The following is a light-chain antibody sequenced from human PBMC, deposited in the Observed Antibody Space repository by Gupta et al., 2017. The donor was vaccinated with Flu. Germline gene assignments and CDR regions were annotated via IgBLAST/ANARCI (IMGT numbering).Light chain of an antibody. CDR1: QSVSSLY. J-gene: IGKJ5*01. V-gene: IGKV3-20*01. CDR2: GAS. CDR3: HQYGSSLPIT. Sequence: EIVLTQSPGTLSLSSGERATFSCRTSQSVSSLYLGWYQQKPGQAPRLLIYGASTRATGCPDRFSGSGSGTDFTLTISRVEPEDSAVYYCHQYGSSLPITFGQGTRLEIK.